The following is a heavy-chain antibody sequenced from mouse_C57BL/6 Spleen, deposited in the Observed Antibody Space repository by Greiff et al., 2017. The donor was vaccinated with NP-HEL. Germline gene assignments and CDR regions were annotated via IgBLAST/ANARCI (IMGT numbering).Heavy chain of an antibody. J-gene: IGHJ4*01. CDR3: ARYKVVGAMDY. CDR1: GYSITSDY. V-gene: IGHV3-8*01. Sequence: EVQLVESGPGLVKPSQTLSLTCSVTGYSITSDYWNWIRQFPGNKLEYMGYISYSGSTYYNPSLKSRISITRDTSKNQYYLQLNSVTTEDTATYYCARYKVVGAMDYWGQGTSVTVSS. CDR2: ISYSGST. D-gene: IGHD1-1*01.